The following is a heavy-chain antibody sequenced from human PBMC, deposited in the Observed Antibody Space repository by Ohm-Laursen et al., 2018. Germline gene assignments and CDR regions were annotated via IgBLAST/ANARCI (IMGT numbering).Heavy chain of an antibody. Sequence: GASVKVSCKASGYAFTSYDINWVRQATGQGLEWMGWMNPNNDDTGYAQKFQGRITMTRNTSMSTAYMELSSLREEDTAVYYCARGALRPLIDCFGGSCYSAHDYWGQGTLVTVSS. V-gene: IGHV1-8*01. J-gene: IGHJ4*02. CDR3: ARGALRPLIDCFGGSCYSAHDY. CDR1: GYAFTSYD. CDR2: MNPNNDDT. D-gene: IGHD2-15*01.